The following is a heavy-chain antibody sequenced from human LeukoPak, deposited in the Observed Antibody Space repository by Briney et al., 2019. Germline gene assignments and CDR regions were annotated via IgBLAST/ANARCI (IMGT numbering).Heavy chain of an antibody. CDR2: IKEDGSEK. V-gene: IGHV3-7*02. CDR3: AKGLNSGSYPWFDY. D-gene: IGHD1-26*01. CDR1: GFTFSNHW. Sequence: GGSLRLSCAASGFTFSNHWMSWVRQAPGKGLEWVANIKEDGSEKNYVDSVKGRFNISRDNAKNSVYLQMNSLRAEDTAVYYCAKGLNSGSYPWFDYWGQGTLVTVSS. J-gene: IGHJ4*02.